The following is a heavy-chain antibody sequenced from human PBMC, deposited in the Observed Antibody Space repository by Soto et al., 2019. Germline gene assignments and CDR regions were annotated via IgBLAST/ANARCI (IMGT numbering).Heavy chain of an antibody. Sequence: EVQLVESGGKLVQPGWSLRLSCAASGFTFDDFAMHWVRQGPGKGLEWVSGISWDGGKVAYGNSVEGRFTISRDNAKNSLYLQMSRLRPEDTALYFCARAMTGTHVARSFEVWGQGTMVTVSS. J-gene: IGHJ3*01. CDR3: ARAMTGTHVARSFEV. CDR2: ISWDGGKV. V-gene: IGHV3-9*01. CDR1: GFTFDDFA. D-gene: IGHD3-9*01.